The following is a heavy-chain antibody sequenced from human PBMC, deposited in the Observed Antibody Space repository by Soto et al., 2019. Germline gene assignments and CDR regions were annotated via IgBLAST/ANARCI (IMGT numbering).Heavy chain of an antibody. Sequence: ASVKVSCKASGYTFTSYDINWVRQATGQGLEWMGWMNPNSGNTGYAQKFQGSVTMTRNTSISTAYMELSSLRSEDTAVYYCARGFYYYDSSGYYLVRAFDIWGQGTMVTVSS. CDR3: ARGFYYYDSSGYYLVRAFDI. V-gene: IGHV1-8*01. J-gene: IGHJ3*02. D-gene: IGHD3-22*01. CDR1: GYTFTSYD. CDR2: MNPNSGNT.